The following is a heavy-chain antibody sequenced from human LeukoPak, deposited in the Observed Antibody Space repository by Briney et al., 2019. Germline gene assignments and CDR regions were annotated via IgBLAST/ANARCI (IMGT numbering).Heavy chain of an antibody. D-gene: IGHD4-11*01. CDR2: ISYDGSNK. J-gene: IGHJ4*02. Sequence: GGSLRLSCAASGFTFSSYAMHWVRQAPGKGLEWVAVISYDGSNKYYADSVKGRFTISRDNSKNTLYLQMNSLRTEDTAVYYCAKDLGGATVTIDYWGQGTLVTVSS. V-gene: IGHV3-30-3*01. CDR3: AKDLGGATVTIDY. CDR1: GFTFSSYA.